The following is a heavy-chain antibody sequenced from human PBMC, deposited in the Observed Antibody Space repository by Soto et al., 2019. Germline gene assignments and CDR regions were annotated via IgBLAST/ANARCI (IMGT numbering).Heavy chain of an antibody. Sequence: SETLSLTCAVSGGSISSGGYSWSWIRQPPGKGLEWIGYIYHSGSTYYNPSLKSRVTISVDRSKNQFSLKLSSVTAADTAVYYCARSHIVLVPAASYSWIDPWGQGTLVTVSS. CDR1: GGSISSGGYS. D-gene: IGHD2-2*01. CDR2: IYHSGST. V-gene: IGHV4-30-2*01. CDR3: ARSHIVLVPAASYSWIDP. J-gene: IGHJ5*02.